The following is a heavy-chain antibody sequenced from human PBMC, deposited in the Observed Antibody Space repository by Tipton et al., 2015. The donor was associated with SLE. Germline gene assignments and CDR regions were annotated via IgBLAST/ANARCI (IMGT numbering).Heavy chain of an antibody. CDR2: ISGSGGST. Sequence: QLVQSGAEVKKPGASVKVSCKASGYTFTSYGISWVRQAPGKGLEWVSAISGSGGSTYYADSVKGRFTISRDNSKNTLYLQMNSLRAEDTAVYYCAKDLRQQLVDYWGQGTLVTVSS. V-gene: IGHV3-23*04. J-gene: IGHJ4*02. CDR1: GYTFTSYG. CDR3: AKDLRQQLVDY. D-gene: IGHD6-13*01.